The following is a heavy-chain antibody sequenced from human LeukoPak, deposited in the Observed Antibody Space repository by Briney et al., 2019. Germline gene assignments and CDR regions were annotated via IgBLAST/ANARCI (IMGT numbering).Heavy chain of an antibody. CDR1: GFTFSSYE. D-gene: IGHD3-22*01. J-gene: IGHJ4*02. V-gene: IGHV3-48*03. Sequence: PGGSLRLSCAASGFTFSSYEMSWVRQAPGKGLEWVSYISSSGSTIYYADSVKGRFTISRDNAKNSLYLQMNSLRAEDTAVYYCAKDPTHYRVWDYYETIGLSYWGQGTLVTVSS. CDR3: AKDPTHYRVWDYYETIGLSY. CDR2: ISSSGSTI.